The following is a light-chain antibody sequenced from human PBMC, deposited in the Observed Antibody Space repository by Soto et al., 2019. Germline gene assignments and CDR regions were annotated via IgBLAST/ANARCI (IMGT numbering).Light chain of an antibody. CDR1: SSNIGSNI. Sequence: QSVLTQPPSVSGTPGQRVTISCSGSSSNIGSNIVNWYQHLPGTAPKLLIYANNQRPSGVPARFSGSRSGTSASLAISGLQSEDEADYYCAAWDDSLNGPVFGGGTKLTVL. J-gene: IGLJ2*01. V-gene: IGLV1-44*01. CDR3: AAWDDSLNGPV. CDR2: ANN.